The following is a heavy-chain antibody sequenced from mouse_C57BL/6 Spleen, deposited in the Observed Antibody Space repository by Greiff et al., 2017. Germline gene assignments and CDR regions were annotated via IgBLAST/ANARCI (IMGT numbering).Heavy chain of an antibody. CDR1: GFTFSSYG. D-gene: IGHD2-1*01. CDR2: ISSGGSYT. V-gene: IGHV5-6*01. J-gene: IGHJ2*01. Sequence: EVMLVESGGDLVKPGGSLTLSCAASGFTFSSYGMSWVRQTPDKRLEWVATISSGGSYTYYTDSVKGRFTISRDNAKNTLYLQMSSLKSEDTAMYYCARHSLLDYIDYWGQGTTLTVSS. CDR3: ARHSLLDYIDY.